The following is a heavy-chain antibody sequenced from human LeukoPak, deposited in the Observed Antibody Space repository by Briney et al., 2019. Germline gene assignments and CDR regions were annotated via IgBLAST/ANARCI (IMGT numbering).Heavy chain of an antibody. CDR2: ISYDGSNK. D-gene: IGHD2-21*02. Sequence: GGSLRLSCAASGFTFSSYAMHWVRQALGKGLEWVAVISYDGSNKYYADSVKGRFTISRDNSKNTLYLQMNSLRAEDTAVYYCARGPHIVVVTAGGLDYWGQGTLVTVSS. CDR1: GFTFSSYA. V-gene: IGHV3-30*04. CDR3: ARGPHIVVVTAGGLDY. J-gene: IGHJ4*02.